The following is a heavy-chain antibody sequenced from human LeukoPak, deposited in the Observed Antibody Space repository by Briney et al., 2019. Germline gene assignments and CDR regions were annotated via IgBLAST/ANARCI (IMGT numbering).Heavy chain of an antibody. CDR1: GGSISSYY. Sequence: SETLSLTCTVSGGSISSYYWSWIRQPAGKGLEWIGRIYTSGSTNYNPSLKSRATMSVDTSKNQFSLKLSSVTAADTAVYYCARDRYGDYSIYYYYYYVDVWGKGTTVTVSS. CDR3: ARDRYGDYSIYYYYYYVDV. J-gene: IGHJ6*03. CDR2: IYTSGST. D-gene: IGHD4-17*01. V-gene: IGHV4-4*07.